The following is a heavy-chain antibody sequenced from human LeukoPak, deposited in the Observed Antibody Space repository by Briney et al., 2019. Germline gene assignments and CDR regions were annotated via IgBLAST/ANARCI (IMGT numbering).Heavy chain of an antibody. Sequence: GGSLRLSCADSGFTFSSYSMNWVRQAPGKGLEWVSSISSSSSYIYYADSVKGRFTISRDNAKNSLYLQMNSLRAEDTAVYYCARRYCSGGSCLDYWGQGTLVTVSS. V-gene: IGHV3-21*01. J-gene: IGHJ4*02. CDR1: GFTFSSYS. CDR3: ARRYCSGGSCLDY. D-gene: IGHD2-15*01. CDR2: ISSSSSYI.